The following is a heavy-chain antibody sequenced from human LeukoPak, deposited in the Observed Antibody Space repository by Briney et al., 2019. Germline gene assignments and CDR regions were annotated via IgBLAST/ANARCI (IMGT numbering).Heavy chain of an antibody. J-gene: IGHJ1*01. V-gene: IGHV3-66*01. CDR3: ARGSEYFQH. CDR2: IYSGGNT. CDR1: GFTVSSNS. Sequence: PGGSLRLSCADSGFTVSSNSMSWVRQAPGKGLEWVSIIYSGGNTFHADSVKARFSISRDESRDTVYLQMNSLRAEDTAGYYCARGSEYFQHWGQGTLVTVSS.